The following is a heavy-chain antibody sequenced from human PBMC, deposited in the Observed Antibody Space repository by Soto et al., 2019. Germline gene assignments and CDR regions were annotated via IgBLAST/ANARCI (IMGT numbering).Heavy chain of an antibody. CDR2: IYWDDDK. J-gene: IGHJ5*02. V-gene: IGHV2-5*02. CDR3: AHSSTYYDILTGYYTGPWFDP. CDR1: GFSLSTSGVG. D-gene: IGHD3-9*01. Sequence: QITLKESGPTLVKPTQTLTLTCTFSGFSLSTSGVGVGWIRQPPGKALEWLALIYWDDDKRYSPSLKSRLTITKDTSKNQVVLTMTNMDPVDTATYCCAHSSTYYDILTGYYTGPWFDPWGQGTLVTVSS.